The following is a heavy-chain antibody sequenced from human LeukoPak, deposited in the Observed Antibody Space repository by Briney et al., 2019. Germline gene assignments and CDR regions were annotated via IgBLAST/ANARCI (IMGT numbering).Heavy chain of an antibody. J-gene: IGHJ4*02. V-gene: IGHV4-30-2*01. CDR1: GGSISSGGYT. CDR2: IYHSGST. D-gene: IGHD2-15*01. CDR3: ARGRYCSGGSGYSTDPLFI. Sequence: PSQTLSLTCAVSGGSISSGGYTWSSIRQPPGRGLEWIVYIYHSGSTYNNPSLKRRVTISLYRSKNPFSLKLSTVTAADTGVYYCARGRYCSGGSGYSTDPLFIWGQGTLVTVSS.